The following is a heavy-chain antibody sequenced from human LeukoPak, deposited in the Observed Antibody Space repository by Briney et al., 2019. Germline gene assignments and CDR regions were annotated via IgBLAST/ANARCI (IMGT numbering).Heavy chain of an antibody. D-gene: IGHD2-2*01. J-gene: IGHJ4*02. Sequence: GGSLRLSCAASGFTFSSYSMNWVRQAPGKGLEWVSFISSSSTYIYYADSLKGRFTISRDNAKNSLYLQMNSLRAEDTAVYYCARDFFSEVTYQGEIAYFDQWGPGTLVSVSS. CDR1: GFTFSSYS. CDR2: ISSSSTYI. CDR3: ARDFFSEVTYQGEIAYFDQ. V-gene: IGHV3-21*06.